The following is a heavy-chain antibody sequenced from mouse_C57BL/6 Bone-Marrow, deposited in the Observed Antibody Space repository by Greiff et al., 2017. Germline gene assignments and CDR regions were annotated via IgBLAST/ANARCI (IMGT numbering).Heavy chain of an antibody. Sequence: VQLQQSGPELVKPGASVKISCKASGYAFSSSWMNWVKQRPGKGLEWIGRIYPGDGDTNYNGKFKGKATLTADKSSITAYMQLSSLTSEDAAVYFCARGSYSNYPFAYWGQGTLVTVSA. V-gene: IGHV1-82*01. CDR3: ARGSYSNYPFAY. CDR2: IYPGDGDT. J-gene: IGHJ3*01. D-gene: IGHD2-5*01. CDR1: GYAFSSSW.